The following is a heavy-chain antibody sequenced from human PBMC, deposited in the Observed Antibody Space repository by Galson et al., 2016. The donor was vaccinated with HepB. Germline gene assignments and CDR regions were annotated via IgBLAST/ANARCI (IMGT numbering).Heavy chain of an antibody. CDR3: LNDGGLGYYSYYFDS. CDR1: GFIFSDFA. Sequence: SLRLSCAASGFIFSDFAMHWVRQAPGKGLEYVSTISTHGSGTYYADSVKGRFTISRDNSKNTLYLQMRSLRVEDTALYYCLNDGGLGYYSYYFDSWGQGTLVTVSS. CDR2: ISTHGSGT. D-gene: IGHD3-22*01. J-gene: IGHJ4*02. V-gene: IGHV3-64D*08.